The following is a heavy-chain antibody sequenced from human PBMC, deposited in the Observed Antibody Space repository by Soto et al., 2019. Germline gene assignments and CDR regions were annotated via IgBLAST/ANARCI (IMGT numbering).Heavy chain of an antibody. CDR1: GGSFSGYQ. CDR3: ARGLILWVGELSRRGGYYYYMDV. CDR2: INDSGNI. V-gene: IGHV4-34*01. Sequence: QVQLQQWGAGLLKPSETLSLTCAVYGGSFSGYQWTWIRQTPGKGLEWIGEINDSGNINYNPSLKSRVTILVDTATKQISLKLSSVTAADTAVYYCARGLILWVGELSRRGGYYYYMDVWGKGTSVTVSS. D-gene: IGHD3-10*01. J-gene: IGHJ6*03.